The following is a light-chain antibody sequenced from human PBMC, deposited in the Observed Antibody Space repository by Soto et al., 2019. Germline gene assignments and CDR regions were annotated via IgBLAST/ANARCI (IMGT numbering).Light chain of an antibody. J-gene: IGLJ1*01. V-gene: IGLV2-14*01. CDR3: SSYTSSSTLVV. CDR2: DVS. CDR1: SSDVGGYNY. Sequence: LTQPASVSGSPGQSITISCTGTSSDVGGYNYVSWYQQHPGKAPKLMIYDVSNRPSGVSNRFSGSKSGNTTSLTISGLQAEDEADYYCSSYTSSSTLVVFGTGTKLTVL.